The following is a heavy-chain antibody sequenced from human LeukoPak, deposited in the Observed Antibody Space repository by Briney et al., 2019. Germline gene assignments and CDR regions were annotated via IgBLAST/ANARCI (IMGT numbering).Heavy chain of an antibody. CDR1: GYTFTSYG. J-gene: IGHJ4*02. V-gene: IGHV1-18*01. CDR2: ISAYNGNT. CDR3: ARVPHIVVVPAAADY. D-gene: IGHD2-2*01. Sequence: ASVKVSCKASGYTFTSYGISWVRQAPGQGLEWMGWISAYNGNTNYAQKLQGRVTMTTDTSTSTAYMELRSLRSDDTAVYYCARVPHIVVVPAAADYWGQGTLVTVSP.